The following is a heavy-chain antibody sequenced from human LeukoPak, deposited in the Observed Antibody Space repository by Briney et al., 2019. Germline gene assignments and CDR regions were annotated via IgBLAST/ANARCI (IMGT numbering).Heavy chain of an antibody. Sequence: PSETLSLTCAVSGGSISSGGYSWSWIRQPPGKGLERIGYIYHSGSTYYNPSLKSRVTISVDRSKNQFSLKLISVTAADTAVYYCARDHSVTGYWYFDLWGRGTLVTVSS. J-gene: IGHJ2*01. V-gene: IGHV4-30-2*01. CDR3: ARDHSVTGYWYFDL. CDR2: IYHSGST. D-gene: IGHD2-21*02. CDR1: GGSISSGGYS.